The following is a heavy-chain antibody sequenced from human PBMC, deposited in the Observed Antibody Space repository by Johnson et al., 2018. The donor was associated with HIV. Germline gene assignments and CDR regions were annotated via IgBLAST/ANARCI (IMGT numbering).Heavy chain of an antibody. J-gene: IGHJ3*01. D-gene: IGHD2-21*01. CDR1: GFTFSSYG. CDR3: EKVGCGGDTCAGYDAFDL. V-gene: IGHV3-74*02. CDR2: IYNDGSRT. Sequence: VLLVESGGGVVQPGGSLRLSCAASGFTFSSYGMHWVRQVPGKGPVWVARIYNDGSRTNYADSVRGRFTISRDNAKYTVDLQMNSLRVEETAVYYCEKVGCGGDTCAGYDAFDLWGQGTLVTVSS.